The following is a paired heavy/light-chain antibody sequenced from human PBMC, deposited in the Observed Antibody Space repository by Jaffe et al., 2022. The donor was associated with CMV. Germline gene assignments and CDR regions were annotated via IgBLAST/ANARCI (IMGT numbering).Light chain of an antibody. CDR3: QQYGSSPPIT. J-gene: IGKJ5*01. V-gene: IGKV3-20*01. Sequence: EIVLTQSPGTLSLSPGERATLSCRASQSIGTTYLAWYQQRPGQAPRLLIYGASSRATGVPDRFSGRGSGIDFSLTISRLEPEDFAVYYCQQYGSSPPITFGQGTRLEIK. CDR1: QSIGTTY. CDR2: GAS.
Heavy chain of an antibody. Sequence: EVQLVESGGGLVQPGGSLRLSCAASGFIFSSYWMSWVRQAPGKGLEWVANINEDGSEKYYVDSVKGRFTIYRDNAKSSVYLQMNTLGAEDTAVYYCATWLLRGYTGYNFEPSFDYWGRGTLVTVSS. J-gene: IGHJ4*02. D-gene: IGHD5-12*01. V-gene: IGHV3-7*03. CDR3: ATWLLRGYTGYNFEPSFDY. CDR1: GFIFSSYW. CDR2: INEDGSEK.